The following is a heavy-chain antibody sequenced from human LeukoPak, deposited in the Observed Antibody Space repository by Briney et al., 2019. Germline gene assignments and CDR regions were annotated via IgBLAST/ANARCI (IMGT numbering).Heavy chain of an antibody. Sequence: PGGSLRLSCATSGFTFSGYGMHWVRQAPGKGLEWVANIRPDGSAQFYADSVRGRFTISRDSAKNSLYLQMNSLTDDDTAVYYCARWLYTSGWAIDYWGQGTLVTVSS. J-gene: IGHJ4*02. CDR1: GFTFSGYG. CDR3: ARWLYTSGWAIDY. V-gene: IGHV3-7*01. CDR2: IRPDGSAQ. D-gene: IGHD6-19*01.